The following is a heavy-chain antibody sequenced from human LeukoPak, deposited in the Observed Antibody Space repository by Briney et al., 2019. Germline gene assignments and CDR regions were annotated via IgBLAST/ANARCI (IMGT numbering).Heavy chain of an antibody. Sequence: ASVEVSCKASGYTFISHTMHWVRQAPGQRLEWMGWINPDNAHTKYSQKFQGRVTITRDTSATTVYVELSSLRSEDTAIYYCVRTYYDVLTGYYFDYWGQGTLVTVAS. V-gene: IGHV1-3*01. J-gene: IGHJ4*02. CDR3: VRTYYDVLTGYYFDY. D-gene: IGHD3-9*01. CDR1: GYTFISHT. CDR2: INPDNAHT.